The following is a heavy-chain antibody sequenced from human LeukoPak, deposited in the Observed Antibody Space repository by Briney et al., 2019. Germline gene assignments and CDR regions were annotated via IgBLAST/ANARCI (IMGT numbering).Heavy chain of an antibody. CDR3: AKDNYNPYYYYMDV. D-gene: IGHD3-10*01. CDR1: GFTFSSYG. V-gene: IGHV3-43D*03. CDR2: ISWDGGST. J-gene: IGHJ6*03. Sequence: GGTLRLSCAASGFTFSSYGMSWVRQAPGKGLEWVSLISWDGGSTYYADSVKGRFTISRDNSKNSLYLQMNSLRAEDTALYYCAKDNYNPYYYYMDVWGKGTTVTVSS.